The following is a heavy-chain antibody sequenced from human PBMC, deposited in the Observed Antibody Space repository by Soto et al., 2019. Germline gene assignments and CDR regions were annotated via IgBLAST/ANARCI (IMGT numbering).Heavy chain of an antibody. CDR2: IGASGGST. CDR3: AKSLWVGATTEGIDY. J-gene: IGHJ4*02. V-gene: IGHV3-23*01. D-gene: IGHD1-26*01. CDR1: GFTFSTYA. Sequence: GGSLRLSCAASGFTFSTYAMNWVRQAPGKGLEWVSGIGASGGSTYYSDSLKGRFTISRDNSRNTVFLQMKSLRAEDTAVYYCAKSLWVGATTEGIDYWGQGTVGIVSS.